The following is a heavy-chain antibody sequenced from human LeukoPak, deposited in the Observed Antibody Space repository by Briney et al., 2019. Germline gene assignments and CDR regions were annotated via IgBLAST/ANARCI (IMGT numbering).Heavy chain of an antibody. CDR2: ISSGSGTI. CDR1: GFTFSSYS. CDR3: ARGGNIGY. V-gene: IGHV3-48*02. J-gene: IGHJ4*02. D-gene: IGHD3-10*01. Sequence: GGSLRLSCAASGFTFSSYSMNWGRQAPGKGLEWLSYISSGSGTIYYADSVKGRFTISRDNAKNSVYLQMNSLRDEDTAVYYCARGGNIGYWGQGTLVTVSS.